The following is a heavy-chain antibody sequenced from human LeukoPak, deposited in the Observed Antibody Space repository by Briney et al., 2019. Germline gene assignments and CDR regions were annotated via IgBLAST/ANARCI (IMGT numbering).Heavy chain of an antibody. J-gene: IGHJ6*03. Sequence: PGGSLRLSCAASGFTFSSYSMNWVRQAPGKGLEWVSSISSSSSYVYYADSVKGRFTISRDNAKNSLYLQMNSLRAEDTAVYYCARDSQVSWYSSSWLYYYYYYMDVWGKGTTVTVSS. V-gene: IGHV3-21*01. D-gene: IGHD6-13*01. CDR3: ARDSQVSWYSSSWLYYYYYYMDV. CDR2: ISSSSSYV. CDR1: GFTFSSYS.